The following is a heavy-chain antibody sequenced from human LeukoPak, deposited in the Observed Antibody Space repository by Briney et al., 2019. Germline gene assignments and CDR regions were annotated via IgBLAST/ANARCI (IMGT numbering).Heavy chain of an antibody. CDR3: AKDHLGLDILTGYYPQPLY. V-gene: IGHV3-23*01. D-gene: IGHD3-9*01. J-gene: IGHJ4*02. CDR2: IFPSGGEI. CDR1: GFTFSTFA. Sequence: PGGSLRLSCAASGFTFSTFAMIWVRQPPGKGLEWVSSIFPSGGEIHYADSVRGRFTISRDNSKSTLSLQMNSLRAEDTAIYYCAKDHLGLDILTGYYPQPLYWGQGTLVTVSS.